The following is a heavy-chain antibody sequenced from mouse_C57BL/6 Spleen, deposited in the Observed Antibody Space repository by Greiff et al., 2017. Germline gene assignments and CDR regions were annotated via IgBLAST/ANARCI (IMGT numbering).Heavy chain of an antibody. CDR1: GYTFTSYW. CDR2: IDPSDSYT. V-gene: IGHV1-59*01. J-gene: IGHJ2*01. CDR3: ARKGLANWFDY. Sequence: QVQLQQPGAELVRPGTSVKLSCKASGYTFTSYWMHWVKQRPGQGLEWIGVIDPSDSYTNYNQKFKGKATLTVDTSSSTAYMQLSSLTSEDAAVYYCARKGLANWFDYWGQGTTLTVSS. D-gene: IGHD4-1*01.